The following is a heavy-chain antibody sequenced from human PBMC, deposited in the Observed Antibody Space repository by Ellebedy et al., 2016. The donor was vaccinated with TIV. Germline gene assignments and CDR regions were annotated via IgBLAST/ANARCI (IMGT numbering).Heavy chain of an antibody. CDR2: ISAFNGDT. J-gene: IGHJ5*02. CDR3: ARGFYERFDP. V-gene: IGHV1-18*04. Sequence: ASVKVSCKASGYKFTSYGISWVRQAPGQGLEWMGWISAFNGDTNYAQKFQGRVTMTTDTLTSTAYMALRSLRSDETSVYYCARGFYERFDPWGQGTLVTVSS. CDR1: GYKFTSYG. D-gene: IGHD2/OR15-2a*01.